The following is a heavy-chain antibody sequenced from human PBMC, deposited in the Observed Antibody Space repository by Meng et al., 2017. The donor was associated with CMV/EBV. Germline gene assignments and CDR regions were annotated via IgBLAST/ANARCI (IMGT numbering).Heavy chain of an antibody. CDR2: IYSGGST. D-gene: IGHD3-10*01. Sequence: PLGGSGGGLVQAGGSLSLSCAASGFTVSSNYMSWVRQAPGKGLEWVSVIYSGGSTYYADSVKGRFTISRDNSKNTLYLQMNSLRAEDTAVYYCARRGGADYWGQGTLVTVSS. CDR1: GFTVSSNY. V-gene: IGHV3-66*04. J-gene: IGHJ4*02. CDR3: ARRGGADY.